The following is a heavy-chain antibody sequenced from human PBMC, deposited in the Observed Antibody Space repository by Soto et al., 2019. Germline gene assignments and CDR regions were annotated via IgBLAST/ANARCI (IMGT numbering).Heavy chain of an antibody. CDR3: AKGSGGSYYWSTIDY. D-gene: IGHD1-26*01. Sequence: PGGSLRLSCAASGFLFNNYAMNWVRQAPGKGLEWVSAISGSGGNTYYADSVKGRFTISRDNSKNTLYLQVNSLRAEDTAVYYCAKGSGGSYYWSTIDYWGQGTLVTVSS. J-gene: IGHJ4*02. V-gene: IGHV3-23*01. CDR2: ISGSGGNT. CDR1: GFLFNNYA.